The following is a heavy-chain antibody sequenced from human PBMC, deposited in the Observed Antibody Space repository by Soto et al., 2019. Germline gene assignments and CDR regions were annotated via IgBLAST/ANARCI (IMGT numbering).Heavy chain of an antibody. CDR2: ISGYNGRT. V-gene: IGHV1-18*03. CDR1: GYKFNTFG. D-gene: IGHD3-3*01. CDR3: ARDHDFGSGYWPLGY. Sequence: LLVQSGPEVKSPGASVRVSCNASGYKFNTFGISWVRQAPGQGLEWMGWISGYNGRTTYAEKFRARFTMTADTSTSSTYMELRNLRSDDMAVFYCARDHDFGSGYWPLGYWGQGTLVTVSS. J-gene: IGHJ4*02.